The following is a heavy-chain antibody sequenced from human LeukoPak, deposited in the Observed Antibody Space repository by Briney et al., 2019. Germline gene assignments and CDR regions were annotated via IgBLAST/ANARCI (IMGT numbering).Heavy chain of an antibody. CDR3: ARDARIAAAGFDY. D-gene: IGHD6-13*01. CDR2: IIPIFGTA. J-gene: IGHJ4*02. CDR1: GGTFSSYA. Sequence: SVKVSCKASGGTFSSYAISWVRQAPGQGLEWMGGIIPIFGTANYAQKFQGRVTITADESTSTAYMELSSLRSEDTAVYYCARDARIAAAGFDYWGQGTLVTVSS. V-gene: IGHV1-69*13.